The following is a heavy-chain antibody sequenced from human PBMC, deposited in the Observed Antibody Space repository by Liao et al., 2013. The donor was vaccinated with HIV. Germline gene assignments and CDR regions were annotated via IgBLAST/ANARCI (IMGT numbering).Heavy chain of an antibody. J-gene: IGHJ3*02. CDR2: IDQSGFT. CDR3: ARGNWGVRAFDI. Sequence: QVQLQQRGAGLLKPSETLSLTCAVNGGSFSAFYWSWLRQSPEKGLEWIGDIDQSGFTNYSPSLRSRVTISADTSKNEFSLKLTSVTAADTAVYYCARGNWGVRAFDIWGQGSMVAVSS. V-gene: IGHV4-34*01. D-gene: IGHD7-27*01. CDR1: GGSFSAFY.